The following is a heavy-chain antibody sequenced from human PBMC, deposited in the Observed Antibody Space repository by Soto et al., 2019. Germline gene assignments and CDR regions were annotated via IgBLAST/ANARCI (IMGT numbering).Heavy chain of an antibody. J-gene: IGHJ4*02. V-gene: IGHV3-23*01. CDR2: ISVDGGST. CDR1: GLTLSRYP. Sequence: PGGSLRLSCAASGLTLSRYPMSWVRQAPGKGLQWVSSISVDGGSTYYPDSVMGRFTISRDSSNNTLYLQMNSLRAEDTAVYYCAKDGIRGIHIDNWGQGTLVTVSS. CDR3: AKDGIRGIHIDN.